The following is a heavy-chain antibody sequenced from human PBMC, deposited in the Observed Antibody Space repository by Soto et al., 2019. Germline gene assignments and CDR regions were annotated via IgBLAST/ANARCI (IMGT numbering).Heavy chain of an antibody. CDR2: ISSSSGYI. D-gene: IGHD6-13*01. V-gene: IGHV3-11*05. J-gene: IGHJ4*02. CDR3: ARDGPGSSSWYVDS. Sequence: QVQLVESGGGLVKPGGSLRLSCAASGFTFSDYYMSWIRQAPGKGLEWVSYISSSSGYINYADSVKGRFTISRDNAKNSLYLQMNRLRAEDTAVYYCARDGPGSSSWYVDSWGQGTLVTVSS. CDR1: GFTFSDYY.